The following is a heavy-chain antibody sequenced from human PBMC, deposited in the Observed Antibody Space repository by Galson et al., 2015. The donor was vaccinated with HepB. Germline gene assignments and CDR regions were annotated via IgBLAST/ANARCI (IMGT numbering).Heavy chain of an antibody. D-gene: IGHD4-11*01. J-gene: IGHJ6*03. Sequence: SLRLSCAASGFTFSSYDMHWVRQAPGKGLEWVSGISWNSGSIGYADSVKGRFTISRDNAKNSLYLQMNSLRAEDTALYYCAKDITLDYSNYRGSYYYYYMDVWGKGTTVAVSS. V-gene: IGHV3-9*01. CDR2: ISWNSGSI. CDR3: AKDITLDYSNYRGSYYYYYMDV. CDR1: GFTFSSYD.